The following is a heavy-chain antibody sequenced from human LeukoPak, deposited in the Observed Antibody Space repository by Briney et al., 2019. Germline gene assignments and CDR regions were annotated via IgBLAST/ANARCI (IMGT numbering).Heavy chain of an antibody. CDR3: ARAAYCSSTSCYRSYGLDV. CDR1: GLTFSTYA. D-gene: IGHD2-2*01. J-gene: IGHJ6*02. CDR2: ISGSGTST. V-gene: IGHV3-23*01. Sequence: PGGSLRLSCAASGLTFSTYAMSWVRQAPGKGLEWVSVISGSGTSTCYADSVKGRFTISRDNSKNTLYLQMNSLRADDTAVFYCARAAYCSSTSCYRSYGLDVWGQGTTVTVSS.